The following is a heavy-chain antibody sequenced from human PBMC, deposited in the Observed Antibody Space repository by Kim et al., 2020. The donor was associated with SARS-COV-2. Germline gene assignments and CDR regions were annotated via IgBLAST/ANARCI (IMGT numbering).Heavy chain of an antibody. V-gene: IGHV4-39*01. Sequence: LKSRVTISVDTSENQFSQKLSSMTAADMAVYYCARHDPDGYSSDWGAFDIWGQGTMVTVSS. D-gene: IGHD6-19*01. CDR3: ARHDPDGYSSDWGAFDI. J-gene: IGHJ3*02.